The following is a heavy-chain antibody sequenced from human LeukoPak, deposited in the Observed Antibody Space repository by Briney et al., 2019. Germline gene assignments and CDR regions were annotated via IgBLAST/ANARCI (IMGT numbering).Heavy chain of an antibody. CDR1: GYSISSGYY. Sequence: PSETLSLTCAVSGYSISSGYYWGWIRQPPGKGLEWIGSIYHSGSTYCNPSLKSRVTISVDTSKNQFSLKVSSVTAADTAVYYCASRLPTTVTTGDSTDYWGQGTLVTVSS. CDR3: ASRLPTTVTTGDSTDY. D-gene: IGHD4-11*01. V-gene: IGHV4-38-2*01. CDR2: IYHSGST. J-gene: IGHJ4*02.